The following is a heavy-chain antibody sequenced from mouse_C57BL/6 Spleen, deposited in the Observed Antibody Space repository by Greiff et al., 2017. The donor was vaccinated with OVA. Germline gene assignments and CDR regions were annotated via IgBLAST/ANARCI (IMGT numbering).Heavy chain of an antibody. J-gene: IGHJ2*01. V-gene: IGHV1-72*01. D-gene: IGHD4-1*01. CDR1: GYTFTSYW. CDR2: IDPNSGGT. Sequence: QVQLQQPGAELVKPGASVKLSCKASGYTFTSYWMHWVKQRPGRSLEWIGRIDPNSGGTKYNEKFKSKATLTVDKPSSTAYMQLSSLTSEDSAVYYCARTDWEGLDYWGQGTTLTVSS. CDR3: ARTDWEGLDY.